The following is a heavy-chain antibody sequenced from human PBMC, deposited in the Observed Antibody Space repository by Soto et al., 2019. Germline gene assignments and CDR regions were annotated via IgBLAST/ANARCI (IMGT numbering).Heavy chain of an antibody. CDR1: GVTFSSYG. D-gene: IGHD3-22*01. J-gene: IGHJ5*02. CDR3: AGNYYDSSGYYFDWFDP. CDR2: ISYDGRNK. Sequence: QMQLVESGGGVVQPGRSLRLSCTASGVTFSSYGIHWVRQAPGKGLEWVAVISYDGRNKYYADSVKGRFTISRDNSKNTLYLEMNSLRAEDTAVYYCAGNYYDSSGYYFDWFDPWAREPWSPSPQ. V-gene: IGHV3-30*03.